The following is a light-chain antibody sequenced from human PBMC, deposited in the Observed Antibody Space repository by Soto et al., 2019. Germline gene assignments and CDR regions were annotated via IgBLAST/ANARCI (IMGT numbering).Light chain of an antibody. CDR2: EVS. CDR1: QSLLHSDGKTY. Sequence: ILMTQTPLSLSIIPGQTASISCKPSQSLLHSDGKTYFYWYVQKAGQAPQPLIYEVSNRFSGVPERFSGSGSRTDFTLKISRGEADDVGIYYCMQAIYIPWTFGQGTKVDIK. J-gene: IGKJ1*01. CDR3: MQAIYIPWT. V-gene: IGKV2-29*03.